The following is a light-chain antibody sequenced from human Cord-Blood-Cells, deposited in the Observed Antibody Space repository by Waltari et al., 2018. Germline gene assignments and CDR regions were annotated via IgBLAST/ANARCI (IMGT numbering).Light chain of an antibody. Sequence: QSARTQPASVSGSPGQSITISCTGTSRDVGSYNLVSWSQQHPGKAPKRMIYDGSKRPAGVSNRFSGSKSGNTASLTISGLQAEDEADYYCCSYAGSSTWVFGGGTKLTVL. CDR2: DGS. J-gene: IGLJ3*02. CDR1: SRDVGSYNL. CDR3: CSYAGSSTWV. V-gene: IGLV2-23*01.